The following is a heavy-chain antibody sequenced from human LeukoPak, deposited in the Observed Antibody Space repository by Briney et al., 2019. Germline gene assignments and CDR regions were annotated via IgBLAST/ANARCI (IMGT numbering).Heavy chain of an antibody. J-gene: IGHJ4*02. CDR2: ISGSDGST. CDR3: ANPFSGDSSGYYYYFDY. V-gene: IGHV3-23*01. Sequence: PGGSLRLSCAASGFTFSSYAMSWVRQAPGKGLEWVSAISGSDGSTYYADSVKGRFTISRDNSKNTLYLQMNSLRAEDTAVYYCANPFSGDSSGYYYYFDYWGQGTLVTVSS. CDR1: GFTFSSYA. D-gene: IGHD3-22*01.